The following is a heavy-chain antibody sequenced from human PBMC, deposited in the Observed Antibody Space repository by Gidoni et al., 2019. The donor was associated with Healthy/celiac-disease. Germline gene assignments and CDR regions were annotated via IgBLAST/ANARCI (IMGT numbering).Heavy chain of an antibody. J-gene: IGHJ5*02. V-gene: IGHV5-10-1*01. Sequence: EVQLVQSGAEVKKPGESLRISCKGSGYRFTSYWISWGRQMPGKGLEWMGRIDPSDSYTNYSPSFQGHVTISADKSISTAYLQWSSLKASDTAMYYCARSRVAVVVAATQVNWFDPWGQGTLVTVSS. D-gene: IGHD2-15*01. CDR2: IDPSDSYT. CDR3: ARSRVAVVVAATQVNWFDP. CDR1: GYRFTSYW.